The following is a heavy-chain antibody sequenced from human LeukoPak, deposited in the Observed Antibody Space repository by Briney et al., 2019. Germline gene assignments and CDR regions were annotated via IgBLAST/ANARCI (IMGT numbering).Heavy chain of an antibody. CDR2: IIPIFGTA. Sequence: VASVKVSCKASGGTFSSYAISWVRQAPGQGLEWMGGIIPIFGTANYAQKFQGRVTITADKSTSTAYMELSSLRSEDTAVYYCASGPVAVDYWGQGTLVTVSS. CDR1: GGTFSSYA. V-gene: IGHV1-69*06. J-gene: IGHJ4*02. CDR3: ASGPVAVDY. D-gene: IGHD6-19*01.